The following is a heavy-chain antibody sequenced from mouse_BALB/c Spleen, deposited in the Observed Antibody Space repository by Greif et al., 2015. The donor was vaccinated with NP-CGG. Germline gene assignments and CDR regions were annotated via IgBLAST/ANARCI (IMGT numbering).Heavy chain of an antibody. D-gene: IGHD1-1*02. CDR2: INPSNGRT. CDR3: ARGGSYEAMDY. CDR1: GYTFTSYW. Sequence: VQLQQSGAELVKPGASVKLSCKASGYTFTSYWMHWVKQRPGQGLEWIGEINPSNGRTNYNEKFKSKATLTVDKSSSTAYMQLSSLTSEDSAVYYCARGGSYEAMDYWGQGTSVTVSS. J-gene: IGHJ4*01. V-gene: IGHV1S81*02.